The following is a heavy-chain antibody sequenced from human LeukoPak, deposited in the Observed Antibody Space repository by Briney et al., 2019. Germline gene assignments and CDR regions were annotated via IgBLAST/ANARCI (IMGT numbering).Heavy chain of an antibody. Sequence: PSQTLSLTCAVSGSSISSGGYSWSWIRQPPGKGLEWIGYIYHSGSTYYNPSLKSRVTISVDRSKNQFSLKLSSVTAADTAVYYCARGQFARYGSGTIPAPPDYWGQGTLVTVSS. V-gene: IGHV4-30-2*01. D-gene: IGHD3-10*01. J-gene: IGHJ4*02. CDR1: GSSISSGGYS. CDR2: IYHSGST. CDR3: ARGQFARYGSGTIPAPPDY.